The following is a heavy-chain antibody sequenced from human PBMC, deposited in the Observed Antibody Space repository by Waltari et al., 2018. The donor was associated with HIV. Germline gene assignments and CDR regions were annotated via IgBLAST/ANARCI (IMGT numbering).Heavy chain of an antibody. J-gene: IGHJ4*02. V-gene: IGHV3-15*01. CDR2: IKSKTDGGTT. CDR1: AFTFSYAW. CDR3: STDPDWAADY. D-gene: IGHD2-21*01. Sequence: EVQLVESGGGLVKPGGSLRLSCAASAFTFSYAWLSWVRQAPGKGLEWVGRIKSKTDGGTTDYAAPVKGRFSISRDDSKNTLYLQMNSLKTEDTAVYYCSTDPDWAADYWGRGTLVTVYS.